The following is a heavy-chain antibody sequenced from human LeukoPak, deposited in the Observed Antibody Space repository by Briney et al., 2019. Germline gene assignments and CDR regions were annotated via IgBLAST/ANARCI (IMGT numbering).Heavy chain of an antibody. Sequence: SGTLSLTCAVSGGSISSSNWWSWVRQPPGKGLEWIGEIYHSGSTNYNPSLKSRVTISVDKSKNQFSLKLSSVTAADTAVYYCARVLVSAYCSSTSCYGRTGYYMDVWGKGTTVTVSS. J-gene: IGHJ6*03. CDR2: IYHSGST. D-gene: IGHD2-2*01. CDR1: GGSISSSNW. CDR3: ARVLVSAYCSSTSCYGRTGYYMDV. V-gene: IGHV4-4*02.